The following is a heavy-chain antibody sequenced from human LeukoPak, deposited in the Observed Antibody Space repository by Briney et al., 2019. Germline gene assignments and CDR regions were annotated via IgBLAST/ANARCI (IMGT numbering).Heavy chain of an antibody. J-gene: IGHJ4*02. D-gene: IGHD5-18*01. Sequence: GGSLRLSCAASGFTFSSYGMHWARQAPGKGLEWVAVIWYDGSNKYCADSVKGRFTISRDNSKNTLYLQMNSLRAEDTAVYYCARDLDTAMVWDYWGQGTLVTVSS. CDR2: IWYDGSNK. CDR3: ARDLDTAMVWDY. V-gene: IGHV3-33*01. CDR1: GFTFSSYG.